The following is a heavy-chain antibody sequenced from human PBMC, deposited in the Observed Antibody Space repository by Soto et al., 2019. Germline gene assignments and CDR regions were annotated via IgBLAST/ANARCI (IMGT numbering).Heavy chain of an antibody. J-gene: IGHJ4*02. D-gene: IGHD6-13*01. CDR2: INSDGSST. V-gene: IGHV3-74*01. CDR3: AREVSVGLAAGTVDY. CDR1: GFTFSSYW. Sequence: GGSLRLSCAASGFTFSSYWMHWVRQAPGKGLVWVSRINSDGSSTSYADSVKGRFTISRDNAKNTLYLQMNSLRAEDTAVYYCAREVSVGLAAGTVDYWGQGTLVTVSS.